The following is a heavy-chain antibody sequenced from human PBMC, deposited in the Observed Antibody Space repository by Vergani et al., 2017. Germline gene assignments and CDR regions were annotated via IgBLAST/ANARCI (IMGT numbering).Heavy chain of an antibody. CDR3: ARSAAIGNYDDY. CDR1: GFTFSNAW. CDR2: IKSKTDGGTT. Sequence: EVQLLESGGGLVQPGGSLRLSCAASGFTFSNAWMSWVRQAPGKGLEWVGRIKSKTDGGTTDYAAPVKGRFTISRDDSKNTLYLQMNSLKTEDTAVYYCARSAAIGNYDDYWGQGTLVTVSS. V-gene: IGHV3-15*01. J-gene: IGHJ4*02. D-gene: IGHD2-21*01.